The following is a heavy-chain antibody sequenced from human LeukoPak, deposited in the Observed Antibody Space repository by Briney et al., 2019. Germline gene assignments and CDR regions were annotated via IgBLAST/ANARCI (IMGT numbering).Heavy chain of an antibody. CDR3: ATVAAAGTNY. CDR1: GFSVSGNY. V-gene: IGHV3-66*01. Sequence: GGSLRLSCAGTGFSVSGNYMAWVRQAPGKGLEWVSTIYGGGSTYYADSVKGRFTISRDNAKNSLYLQMNSLRAEDTAVYYCATVAAAGTNYWGQGTLVTVSS. D-gene: IGHD6-13*01. CDR2: IYGGGST. J-gene: IGHJ4*02.